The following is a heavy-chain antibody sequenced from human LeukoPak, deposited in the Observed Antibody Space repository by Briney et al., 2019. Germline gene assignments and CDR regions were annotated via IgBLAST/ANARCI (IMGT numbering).Heavy chain of an antibody. V-gene: IGHV4-4*07. J-gene: IGHJ4*02. CDR2: VYTSGIT. D-gene: IGHD3-22*01. CDR1: SGSISTSY. Sequence: PSETLSLTCTVASGSISTSYWSWIRQPAGKGLEWIGRVYTSGITNYNPSLKSRVTMSIDTSKKQFSLKLVSVTAADTAVYYCARGSGDSSGYSSYFDSWGQGTPVTVSS. CDR3: ARGSGDSSGYSSYFDS.